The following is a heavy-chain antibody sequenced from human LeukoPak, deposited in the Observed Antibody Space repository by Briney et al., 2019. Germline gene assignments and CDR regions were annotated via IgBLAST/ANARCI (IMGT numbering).Heavy chain of an antibody. CDR3: AKHRDYCSSTSCYLYYYYYGMDV. CDR2: ISGSGGST. J-gene: IGHJ6*02. Sequence: GGSLRLSCAASGFSFSNYAMSWVRQAAGKGLEWVSGISGSGGSTYYADSVKGQFTISRDNSKNTLYLQMNSLRAEDTAVFYCAKHRDYCSSTSCYLYYYYYGMDVWGQGTTVTVSS. V-gene: IGHV3-23*01. D-gene: IGHD2-2*01. CDR1: GFSFSNYA.